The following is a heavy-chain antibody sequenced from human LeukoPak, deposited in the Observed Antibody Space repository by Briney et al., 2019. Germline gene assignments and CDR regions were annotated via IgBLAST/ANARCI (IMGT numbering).Heavy chain of an antibody. J-gene: IGHJ2*01. D-gene: IGHD5-18*01. Sequence: GGSLRLSCVASGFTFSNYEMNWVRQAPGKGLEWVASITSTGSTIYYGDSVKGRFTISRDNAKTSLYLQMNSLRAEDTAVYFCARDSDPGIPYSYFDLWGRGTLVTVSS. CDR3: ARDSDPGIPYSYFDL. V-gene: IGHV3-48*03. CDR2: ITSTGSTI. CDR1: GFTFSNYE.